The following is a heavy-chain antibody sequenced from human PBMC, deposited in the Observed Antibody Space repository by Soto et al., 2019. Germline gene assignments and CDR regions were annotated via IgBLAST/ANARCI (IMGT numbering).Heavy chain of an antibody. Sequence: QVQLQESGPGLVKPSETLSLTCTVSGGSISSYYWSWIRQPPGKGLEWIGYIYYSGSTNYNPSLKTRHTITVATSKNQYSLNFGSVTAADTAVYCSARYCGFWADSWGQGTLVTVSS. CDR1: GGSISSYY. D-gene: IGHD2-21*01. V-gene: IGHV4-59*01. J-gene: IGHJ4*02. CDR3: ARYCGFWADS. CDR2: IYYSGST.